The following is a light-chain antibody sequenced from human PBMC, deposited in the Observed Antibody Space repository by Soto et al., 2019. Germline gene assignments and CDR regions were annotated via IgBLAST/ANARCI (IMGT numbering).Light chain of an antibody. CDR3: QQDYTLPWT. V-gene: IGKV3-11*01. Sequence: EIVLTQSPATLSLSPWERATLSCRASQSVSSYLAWYQQKPGQAPRLLIYDASNRATGIPARFSGSGSGTDFTLTISSLEPEDFAVYYCQQDYTLPWTFGQGTKVDIK. CDR1: QSVSSY. J-gene: IGKJ1*01. CDR2: DAS.